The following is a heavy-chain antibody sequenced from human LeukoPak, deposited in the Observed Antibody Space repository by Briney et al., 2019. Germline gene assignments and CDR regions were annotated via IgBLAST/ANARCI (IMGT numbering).Heavy chain of an antibody. D-gene: IGHD3-22*01. J-gene: IGHJ3*02. V-gene: IGHV1-8*01. CDR2: MNPNSGNT. CDR1: GYTFTSYD. CDR3: ARPDSSGYSRDAFDI. Sequence: SVKVSCKASGYTFTSYDINWVRQATGQGLEWMGWMNPNSGNTGYAQKFQGRGTVTRNTSISKAYMDLSSLRSEDTAVYYCARPDSSGYSRDAFDIWGQGTMVTVSS.